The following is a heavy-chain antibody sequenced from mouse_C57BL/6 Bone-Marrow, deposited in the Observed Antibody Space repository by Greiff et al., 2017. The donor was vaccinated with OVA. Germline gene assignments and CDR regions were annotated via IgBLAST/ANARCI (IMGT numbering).Heavy chain of an antibody. V-gene: IGHV5-16*01. CDR1: GFTFSDYY. CDR2: INYDGSST. CDR3: ASYDYAWFAY. J-gene: IGHJ3*01. D-gene: IGHD2-4*01. Sequence: EVQVVESEGGLVQPGSSMKLSCTASGFTFSDYYMAWVRQVPEKGLEWVANINYDGSSTYYLDSLKSRFIISRDNAKNILYLQMSSLKSEDTATYYCASYDYAWFAYWGQGTLVTVSA.